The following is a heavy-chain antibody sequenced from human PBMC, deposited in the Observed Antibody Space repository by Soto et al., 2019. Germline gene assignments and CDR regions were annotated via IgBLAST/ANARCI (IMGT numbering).Heavy chain of an antibody. V-gene: IGHV3-33*01. CDR1: DFAFRLHG. CDR3: ARDRSSSYSYAMDL. J-gene: IGHJ6*02. D-gene: IGHD3-10*01. CDR2: IWHDGTRK. Sequence: QVHLVESGGGVVQPGGSLTLSCSVSDFAFRLHGIHWVRHTPGKGLEWVAMIWHDGTRKYFRDSVRGRFTISRDSAKNKVYLQINNLRGDDSALYFCARDRSSSYSYAMDLWGQGTPVTVSS.